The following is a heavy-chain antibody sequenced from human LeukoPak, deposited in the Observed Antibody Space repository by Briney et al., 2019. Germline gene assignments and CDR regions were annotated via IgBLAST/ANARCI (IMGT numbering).Heavy chain of an antibody. Sequence: SVKVSCKACVRTLSSYAIIGVRQAPGRGLEGMGRIIPILGTGNYAQKFQGRATITTEESTSTAYMELSSLRSEDTAVYYCARELVTAIHFYFDYWGQGTLVTVSS. V-gene: IGHV1-69*05. CDR1: VRTLSSYA. CDR2: IIPILGTG. J-gene: IGHJ4*02. CDR3: ARELVTAIHFYFDY. D-gene: IGHD2-21*02.